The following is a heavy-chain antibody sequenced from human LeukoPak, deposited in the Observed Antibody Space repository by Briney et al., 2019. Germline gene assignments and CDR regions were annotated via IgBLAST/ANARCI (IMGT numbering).Heavy chain of an antibody. CDR1: GFTFSSYW. V-gene: IGHV3-74*01. D-gene: IGHD4-17*01. CDR2: INSDGSST. CDR3: ARRLLYYYGMDV. J-gene: IGHJ6*02. Sequence: PGGSLRLSCAASGFTFSSYWMHWVRQAPGKGLVWVSRINSDGSSTSYADSVKGRFTISRDNAKNTLYLEMNSLRAEDTAVYYCARRLLYYYGMDVWGQGTTVTVSS.